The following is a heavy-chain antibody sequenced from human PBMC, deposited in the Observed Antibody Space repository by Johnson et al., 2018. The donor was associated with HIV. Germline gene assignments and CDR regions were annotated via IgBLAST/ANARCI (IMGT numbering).Heavy chain of an antibody. J-gene: IGHJ3*02. CDR1: GFTFSSYG. Sequence: VQLVEYGGGVVQPGRSLRLSCAASGFTFSSYGMHWVRQAPGKGLEWVSYISSSGTTIYYADSVKGRFTISRDNSKNTLYLQMNSLRAEDTAVYYCARDQQLVPPGGAFDIWGQGTMVTVSS. CDR3: ARDQQLVPPGGAFDI. D-gene: IGHD6-13*01. CDR2: ISSSGTTI. V-gene: IGHV3-48*01.